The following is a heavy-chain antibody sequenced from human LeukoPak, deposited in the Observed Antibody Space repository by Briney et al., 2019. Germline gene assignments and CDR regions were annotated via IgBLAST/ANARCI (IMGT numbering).Heavy chain of an antibody. CDR1: GYSFTSYW. Sequence: GESLKISCKGSGYSFTSYWIGWVRQMPGKGLEWMGIIYPGDSDTRYSPSFQGQVTISADKSISTAYLQWSSLKASDTAMYYCARSIYCSGGSCYSDYYYGMDVWGQGTTVTASS. CDR2: IYPGDSDT. D-gene: IGHD2-15*01. CDR3: ARSIYCSGGSCYSDYYYGMDV. V-gene: IGHV5-51*01. J-gene: IGHJ6*02.